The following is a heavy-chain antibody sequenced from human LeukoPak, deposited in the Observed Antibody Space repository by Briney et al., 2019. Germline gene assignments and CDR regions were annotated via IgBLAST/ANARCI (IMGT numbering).Heavy chain of an antibody. J-gene: IGHJ5*02. D-gene: IGHD3-22*01. CDR2: IDTGGST. V-gene: IGHV3-66*01. CDR1: GFTVSSNY. CDR3: AKTYYYDSSGYYYLGWFDP. Sequence: PGGSLRLSCAASGFTVSSNYMSWVRQAPGKGLEWVSVIDTGGSTYYADSVKGRFTISRDNSKNTLYLQMNSLRAEDTAVYYCAKTYYYDSSGYYYLGWFDPWGQGTLVTVSS.